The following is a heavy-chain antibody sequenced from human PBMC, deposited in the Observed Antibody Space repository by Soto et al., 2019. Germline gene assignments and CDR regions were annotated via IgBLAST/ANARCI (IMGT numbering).Heavy chain of an antibody. D-gene: IGHD3-16*01. CDR2: IWYDGSNK. CDR3: ARELAVEGATRYYYYYYGMDV. Sequence: QVQLVASGGGVVQPGRSLRLSCAASGFTFSSYGMHWVRQAPGKGLEWVAVIWYDGSNKYYADSVKGRFTISRDNSTNTLYMQMNSLRAEDTAVYYCARELAVEGATRYYYYYYGMDVWGQGTTVTVSS. V-gene: IGHV3-33*01. CDR1: GFTFSSYG. J-gene: IGHJ6*02.